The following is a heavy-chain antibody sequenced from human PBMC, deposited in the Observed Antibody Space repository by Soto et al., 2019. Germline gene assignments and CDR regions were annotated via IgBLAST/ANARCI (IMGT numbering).Heavy chain of an antibody. D-gene: IGHD1-26*01. Sequence: QVQLVQSGAEVKKPGSSVKVSCKASGGTFNNYAISWVRQAPGQGLEWMGGIIPLFGTANYAQKFEGRVTITADNSTDTAYMELSSLKSDDTAVYYCARLIGEGYSGTYALDYWGQGPLVTVSS. CDR3: ARLIGEGYSGTYALDY. J-gene: IGHJ4*02. V-gene: IGHV1-69*06. CDR1: GGTFNNYA. CDR2: IIPLFGTA.